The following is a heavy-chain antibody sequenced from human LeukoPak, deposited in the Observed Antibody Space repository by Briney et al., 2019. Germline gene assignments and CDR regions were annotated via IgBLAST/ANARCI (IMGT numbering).Heavy chain of an antibody. J-gene: IGHJ4*02. CDR2: INTYKGDT. CDR3: AREFGHCYGDNCFYFFDT. D-gene: IGHD4-23*01. Sequence: GESLKISCKGSGYRFTDYWIGWVRQMPGKGLEWMGWINTYKGDTLYAQKLQGRVTMTADTSTNTAYMELRSLRFDDTAVYYCAREFGHCYGDNCFYFFDTWGQGFRVTVSS. CDR1: GYRFTDYW. V-gene: IGHV1-18*04.